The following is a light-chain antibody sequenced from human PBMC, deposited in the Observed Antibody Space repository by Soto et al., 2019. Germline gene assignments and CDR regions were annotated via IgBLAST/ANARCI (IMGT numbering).Light chain of an antibody. CDR1: QSISSH. CDR2: DAS. V-gene: IGKV3-15*01. CDR3: HQYHYLWT. J-gene: IGKJ1*01. Sequence: EIVMTQSPATLSVSPGETVTLSCRASQSISSHLAWYQQKPGQDPRLLMHDASGRHTGIPTRFSASGSGTDFLLTISRLQSEDFAVYYCHQYHYLWTFGQGTKVEIK.